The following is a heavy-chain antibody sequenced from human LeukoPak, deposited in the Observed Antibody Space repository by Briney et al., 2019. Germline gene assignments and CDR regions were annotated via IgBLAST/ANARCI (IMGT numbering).Heavy chain of an antibody. V-gene: IGHV3-48*01. CDR3: AKQARSRERGPCSTGCDGEFL. J-gene: IGHJ3*01. CDR2: VSTAGDST. D-gene: IGHD6-25*01. CDR1: GSSFSVAG. Sequence: QRGGSLSPARPLSGSSFSVAGIRSARQAPGKGLEWVSYVSTAGDSTYYSASVKGRFTTSRENAKKSVRLQMNSLRIVATALSYCAKQARSRERGPCSTGCDGEFLWGQGTLVTVSS.